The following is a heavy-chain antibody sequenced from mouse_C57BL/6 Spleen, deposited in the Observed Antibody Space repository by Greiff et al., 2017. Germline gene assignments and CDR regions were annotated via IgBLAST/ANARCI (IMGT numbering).Heavy chain of an antibody. D-gene: IGHD4-1*01. J-gene: IGHJ4*01. Sequence: QVQLQQPGAELVKPGASVKLSCKASGYTFTSYWMHWVKQRPGRGLEWIGRIDPNSGGTKYNEKFKSKATLTVDKPSSTADMQRSSLTSEESAVDYCARGRNWDYAMVYWWQGTSVTVAS. V-gene: IGHV1-72*01. CDR3: ARGRNWDYAMVY. CDR1: GYTFTSYW. CDR2: IDPNSGGT.